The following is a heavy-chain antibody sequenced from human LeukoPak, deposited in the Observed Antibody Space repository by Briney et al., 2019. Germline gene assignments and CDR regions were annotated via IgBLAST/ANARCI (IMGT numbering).Heavy chain of an antibody. CDR2: IYNDGSRT. CDR3: ARVRVGSGTSHAADAFDI. D-gene: IGHD1-26*01. V-gene: IGHV3-74*01. J-gene: IGHJ3*02. CDR1: GFTFRSYA. Sequence: GGSLRLSCAVSGFTFRSYAMKWVRQAPGKGLEWVSRIYNDGSRTSYADSVKGRFTISRDNAKSTLYLQMNSLRVEDTAVYYCARVRVGSGTSHAADAFDIWGQGTMVTVSS.